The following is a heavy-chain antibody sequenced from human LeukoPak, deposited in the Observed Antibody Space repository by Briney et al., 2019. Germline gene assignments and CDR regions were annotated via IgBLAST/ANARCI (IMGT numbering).Heavy chain of an antibody. V-gene: IGHV4-39*01. Sequence: SETLSLTCTVSGGSISSSSSYWGWIRQPPGKGLEWIGSIYYSGSTYYNPSHKSRVTISVDTSKNQFYLKLSSVTAADTAVYYCAKLGYCSSTSCLNWFDPWGQGTLVTVSS. CDR1: GGSISSSSSY. CDR3: AKLGYCSSTSCLNWFDP. D-gene: IGHD2-2*01. CDR2: IYYSGST. J-gene: IGHJ5*02.